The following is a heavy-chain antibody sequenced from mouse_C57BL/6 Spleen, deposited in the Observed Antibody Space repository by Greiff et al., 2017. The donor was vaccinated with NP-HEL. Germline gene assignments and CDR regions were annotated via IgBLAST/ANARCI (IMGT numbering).Heavy chain of an antibody. CDR1: GFTFSSYA. V-gene: IGHV5-4*01. J-gene: IGHJ3*01. CDR3: AREGASPFAY. D-gene: IGHD6-1*01. CDR2: ISDGGSYT. Sequence: EVQVVESGGGLVKPGGSLKLSCAASGFTFSSYAMSWVRQTPEKRLEWVATISDGGSYTYYPDNVKGRFTISRDNAKNNLYLQMSHLKSEDTAMYYCAREGASPFAYWGQGTLVTVSA.